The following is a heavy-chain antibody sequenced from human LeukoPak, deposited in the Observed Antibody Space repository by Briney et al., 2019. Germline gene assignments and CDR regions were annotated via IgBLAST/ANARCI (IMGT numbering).Heavy chain of an antibody. V-gene: IGHV3-7*01. CDR1: GFTFSSYG. J-gene: IGHJ4*02. Sequence: PGGSLRLSCAASGFTFSSYGMSWVRQAPGKGLEWVANINQDGSAKYYVDSVKGRFTISRDNAKNSLYLQMNSLRAEDTAVYYCARERGKDGDYEIDYWGQGTLVTVSS. D-gene: IGHD4-17*01. CDR2: INQDGSAK. CDR3: ARERGKDGDYEIDY.